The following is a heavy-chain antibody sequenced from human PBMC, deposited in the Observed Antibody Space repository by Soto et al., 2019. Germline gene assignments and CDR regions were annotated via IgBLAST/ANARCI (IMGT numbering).Heavy chain of an antibody. J-gene: IGHJ6*03. D-gene: IGHD3-16*01. CDR3: AKDGGVTYYYYPMDV. V-gene: IGHV3-23*01. CDR1: GFTFNNHA. Sequence: EEQLLESGGGLVQPGGSLRLSCAASGFTFNNHAMTWVRQAPGKGLEWVSTVTGGGGSTFYADSVKGRFTISRDNSKDTMYLQMDSLRADDTAVYYCAKDGGVTYYYYPMDVWGKGTTVTVSS. CDR2: VTGGGGST.